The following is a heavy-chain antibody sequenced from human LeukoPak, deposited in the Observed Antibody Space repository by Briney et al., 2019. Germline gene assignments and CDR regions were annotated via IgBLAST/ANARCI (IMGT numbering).Heavy chain of an antibody. Sequence: SETLSLTCTVSGGSTSSSSYYWGWIRQPPGKGLEWIGSIYYSGSTYYNPSLKSRVTISVDTSKNQFSLKLSSVTAADTAVYYCARPRFNWNYGPDAFDIWGQGTMVTVSS. CDR3: ARPRFNWNYGPDAFDI. D-gene: IGHD1-7*01. J-gene: IGHJ3*02. V-gene: IGHV4-39*01. CDR2: IYYSGST. CDR1: GGSTSSSSYY.